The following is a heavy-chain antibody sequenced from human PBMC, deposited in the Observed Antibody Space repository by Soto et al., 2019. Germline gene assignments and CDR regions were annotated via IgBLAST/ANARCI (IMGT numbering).Heavy chain of an antibody. V-gene: IGHV4-39*01. J-gene: IGHJ3*02. CDR3: ARRPAYGDDRDDAFDI. Sequence: SETLSLTCTVSGGSISSSSYYWGWIRQPPGKGLEWIGSIYYSGSTYYNPSLKSRVTISVGTSKNQFSLKLSSVTAADTAVYYCARRPAYGDDRDDAFDIWGQGTMVTVSS. CDR1: GGSISSSSYY. D-gene: IGHD4-17*01. CDR2: IYYSGST.